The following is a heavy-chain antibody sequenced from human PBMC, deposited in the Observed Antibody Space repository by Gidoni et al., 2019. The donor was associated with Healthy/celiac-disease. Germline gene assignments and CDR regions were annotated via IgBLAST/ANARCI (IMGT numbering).Heavy chain of an antibody. CDR1: GFTFSSYA. CDR2: ISGIGAGT. CDR3: AKDLLWFGEPDV. Sequence: EVQLLESGGGLVQPGGSLRLSCAAYGFTFSSYAMSWVRQAPGKGLEWVSAISGIGAGTYYADSVKGRFTISRDNSKYTLYLQMNSLRAEDTAVYYCAKDLLWFGEPDVWGKGTTVTVSS. J-gene: IGHJ6*04. D-gene: IGHD3-10*01. V-gene: IGHV3-23*01.